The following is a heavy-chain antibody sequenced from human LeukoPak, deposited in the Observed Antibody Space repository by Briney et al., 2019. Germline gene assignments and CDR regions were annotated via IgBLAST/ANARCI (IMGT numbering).Heavy chain of an antibody. J-gene: IGHJ4*02. D-gene: IGHD3-16*01. V-gene: IGHV3-74*01. Sequence: WGSLRLSCAASGFTFSRYSMHWVRQVPGKGLVWVSHVNSDGSGTDYADSVKGRFTISRDNAKNTLYLQMNSLRVEDTAVYYCVCLGLGGLSLDWGQGTLVTVSS. CDR1: GFTFSRYS. CDR2: VNSDGSGT. CDR3: VCLGLGGLSLD.